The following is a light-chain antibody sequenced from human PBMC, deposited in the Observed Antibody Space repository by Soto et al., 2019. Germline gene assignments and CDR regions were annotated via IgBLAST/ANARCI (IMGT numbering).Light chain of an antibody. CDR3: SSYISGGWV. CDR2: EVS. CDR1: SSDVGGYNY. Sequence: QSALTQPPSVSGSPGQSITISCTGTSSDVGGYNYVSWYQQHPGKAPKLMISEVSNRPSGVSNRFSGSKSGNTASLTISGLQSEDEADYFCSSYISGGWVFGGGTKLTVL. V-gene: IGLV2-14*01. J-gene: IGLJ3*02.